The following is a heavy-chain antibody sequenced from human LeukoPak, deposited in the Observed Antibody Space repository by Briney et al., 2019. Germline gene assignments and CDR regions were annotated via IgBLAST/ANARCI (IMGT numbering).Heavy chain of an antibody. CDR3: ARDRNWDFDY. CDR2: ISSSSGTI. Sequence: GGSLRLSCAASGFTFSSYSMNWVRQAPGKGLGWVSYISSSSGTIYYADSVKGRFTISRDNAKNSLYLQMDSLRAEDAGVYYCARDRNWDFDYWGQGTLVTVSS. D-gene: IGHD7-27*01. J-gene: IGHJ4*02. CDR1: GFTFSSYS. V-gene: IGHV3-48*01.